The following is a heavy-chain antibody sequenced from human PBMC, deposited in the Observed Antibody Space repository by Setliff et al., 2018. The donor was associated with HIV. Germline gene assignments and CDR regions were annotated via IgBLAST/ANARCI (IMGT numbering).Heavy chain of an antibody. CDR1: GYTFTDYY. CDR2: VDPKNGDT. Sequence: GASVKVSCKASGYTFTDYYMHWVQQAPAKGLEWMGRVDPKNGDTIYAEKLRGRVTITADTSTDTAYMELGSLRSEDTAIYCCATLDYYGSATYNLALHYWGQGTLVTVSS. CDR3: ATLDYYGSATYNLALHY. D-gene: IGHD3-10*01. V-gene: IGHV1-69-2*01. J-gene: IGHJ4*02.